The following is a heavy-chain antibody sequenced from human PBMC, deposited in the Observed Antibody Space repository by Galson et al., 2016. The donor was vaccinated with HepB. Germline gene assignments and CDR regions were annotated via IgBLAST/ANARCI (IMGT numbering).Heavy chain of an antibody. CDR3: ARADFVGATPLGY. V-gene: IGHV3-30*04. CDR1: GFIFSNYA. D-gene: IGHD1-26*01. Sequence: SLRLSCAASGFIFSNYALHRVRQAPGKGLEWMAVISYDGSTKYYAESVEGRFTISRDNSKNTLYLQMNSLRGEDTAIYYCARADFVGATPLGYWGQGMLVSVSS. J-gene: IGHJ4*02. CDR2: ISYDGSTK.